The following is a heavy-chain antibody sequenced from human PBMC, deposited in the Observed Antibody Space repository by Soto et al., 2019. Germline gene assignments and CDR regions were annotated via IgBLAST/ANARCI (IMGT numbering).Heavy chain of an antibody. Sequence: SETLSLTYTVFGDSISNGHYYCSWIRQHPGKGLEWIGYISSSGTTYYSPSLKSRLTISVDTSNNQFSLRLSSVTAADTAVYYCARDKITGLFDYWGQGTLVTVSS. D-gene: IGHD2-8*02. J-gene: IGHJ4*02. CDR2: ISSSGTT. V-gene: IGHV4-31*03. CDR1: GDSISNGHYY. CDR3: ARDKITGLFDY.